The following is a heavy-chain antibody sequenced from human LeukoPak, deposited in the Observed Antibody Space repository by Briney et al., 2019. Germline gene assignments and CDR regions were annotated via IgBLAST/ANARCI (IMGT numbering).Heavy chain of an antibody. J-gene: IGHJ4*01. CDR1: GFIFDDYV. D-gene: IGHD6-13*01. CDR3: AKAGGIAEPYYFDY. Sequence: QAGRLLRLCCAASGFIFDDYVMHWVRQAPGKGLEGVSGMSWNSGSIGYAESVKGRFTISRDNAKNSLYLQMNSLRAEDMALYYCAKAGGIAEPYYFDYWGQGTLVTVSS. V-gene: IGHV3-9*03. CDR2: MSWNSGSI.